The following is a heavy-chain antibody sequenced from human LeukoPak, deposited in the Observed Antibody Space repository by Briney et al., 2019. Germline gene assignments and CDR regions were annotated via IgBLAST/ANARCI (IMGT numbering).Heavy chain of an antibody. CDR1: GYSISSGYY. CDR2: IYTSGST. Sequence: SETLSLTCAVSGYSISSGYYWGWIRQPPGKGLEWIGRIYTSGSTNYNPSLKSRVTISVDTSKNQFSLKLSSVTAADTAVYYCAREGRYCSSTSCYGEFDYWGQGTLVTVSS. CDR3: AREGRYCSSTSCYGEFDY. D-gene: IGHD2-2*01. J-gene: IGHJ4*02. V-gene: IGHV4-38-2*02.